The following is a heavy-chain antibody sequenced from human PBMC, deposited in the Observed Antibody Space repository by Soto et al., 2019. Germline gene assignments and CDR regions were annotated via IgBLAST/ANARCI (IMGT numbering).Heavy chain of an antibody. CDR2: IYHSGST. CDR3: ARDTTRYFDWPTRDLAGWFDP. V-gene: IGHV4-31*03. J-gene: IGHJ5*02. D-gene: IGHD3-9*01. Sequence: QVQLQESGPGLVKPSQTLSLTCTVSAGSISSGGYHWRWIRQHPGKGLEWIGYIYHSGSTYRNPSLRSRVTISVDTSKNQFSLKLSSVTAADTAMYYCARDTTRYFDWPTRDLAGWFDPWGQGILVTVSS. CDR1: AGSISSGGYH.